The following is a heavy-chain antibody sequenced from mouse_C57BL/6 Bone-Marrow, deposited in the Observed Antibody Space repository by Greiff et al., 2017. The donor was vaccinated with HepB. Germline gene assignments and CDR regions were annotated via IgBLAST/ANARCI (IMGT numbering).Heavy chain of an antibody. J-gene: IGHJ3*01. CDR2: IYPGSGNT. Sequence: QVQLQQSGAELVRPGASVKLSCKASGYTFTDYYINWVKQRPGQGLEWIARIYPGSGNTYYNEKFKGKATLTAEKSSSTAYMQLSSLTSGDSAVYFCAREDYYGSSYEGLGTWGQGTLVTVSA. CDR3: AREDYYGSSYEGLGT. CDR1: GYTFTDYY. D-gene: IGHD1-1*01. V-gene: IGHV1-76*01.